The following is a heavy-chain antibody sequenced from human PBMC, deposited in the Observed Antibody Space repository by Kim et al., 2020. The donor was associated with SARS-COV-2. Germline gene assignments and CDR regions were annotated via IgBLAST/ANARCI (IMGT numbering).Heavy chain of an antibody. J-gene: IGHJ4*02. V-gene: IGHV3-13*01. Sequence: SVKGRFTISRENAKNSLYLQMNSLGAGDTAVYYCARGVIQVPGIDNFDYLGQGTLVTVSS. CDR3: ARGVIQVPGIDNFDY. D-gene: IGHD6-19*01.